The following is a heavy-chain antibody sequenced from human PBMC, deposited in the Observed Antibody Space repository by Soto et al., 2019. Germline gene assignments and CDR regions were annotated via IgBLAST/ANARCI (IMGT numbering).Heavy chain of an antibody. Sequence: SVKVSCKASGGTFSSYAISWVRQAPGQGLEWMGGIIPIFGTANYAQKFQGRVTITADKSTSTAYMELSSLRSEDTAVYYCARVCSSTSCYASYYYGMDVWGQGTTVTVS. CDR1: GGTFSSYA. CDR3: ARVCSSTSCYASYYYGMDV. D-gene: IGHD2-2*01. J-gene: IGHJ6*02. V-gene: IGHV1-69*06. CDR2: IIPIFGTA.